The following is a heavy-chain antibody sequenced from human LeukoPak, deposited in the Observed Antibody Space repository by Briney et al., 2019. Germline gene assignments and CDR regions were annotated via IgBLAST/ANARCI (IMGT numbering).Heavy chain of an antibody. D-gene: IGHD3-10*01. CDR1: GGTFTSYA. V-gene: IGHV1-69*13. J-gene: IGHJ4*02. Sequence: ASVKVSCKASGGTFTSYAISWVRQAPGQGLEWMGGIIPIFGTANYAQKFQGRVTITADESTSTAYMELSSLRSEDTAVYYCARDPYYYGSGSYFDYWGQGTLVTVPS. CDR3: ARDPYYYGSGSYFDY. CDR2: IIPIFGTA.